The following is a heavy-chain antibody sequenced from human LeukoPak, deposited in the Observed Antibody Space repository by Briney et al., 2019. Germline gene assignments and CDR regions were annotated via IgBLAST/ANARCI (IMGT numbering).Heavy chain of an antibody. Sequence: GGSLRLSCAASGFTFSSYWMTWVRQAPGKGLEWVASIKEDGSEKKYVDSVKGRFTISRDNAKTSVYLQINSLRAEDTAVYYCARGRTSDYWGQGTLVTVSS. CDR2: IKEDGSEK. CDR1: GFTFSSYW. V-gene: IGHV3-7*01. CDR3: ARGRTSDY. D-gene: IGHD3/OR15-3a*01. J-gene: IGHJ4*02.